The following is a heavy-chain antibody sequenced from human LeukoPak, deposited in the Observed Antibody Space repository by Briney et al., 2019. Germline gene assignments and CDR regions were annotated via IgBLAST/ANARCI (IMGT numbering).Heavy chain of an antibody. D-gene: IGHD3-10*01. J-gene: IGHJ5*02. CDR2: ISGSGGST. CDR3: AKPFTMVRGVINLNWFDP. V-gene: IGHV3-23*01. Sequence: GGSLRLSCAASGFTFSSYAMSWVRQAPGKGLEWVSAISGSGGSTYYADSVKGRFTISRDNSKNTLYLQMNSLRAEDTAVYYCAKPFTMVRGVINLNWFDPWGQGTLVTVSS. CDR1: GFTFSSYA.